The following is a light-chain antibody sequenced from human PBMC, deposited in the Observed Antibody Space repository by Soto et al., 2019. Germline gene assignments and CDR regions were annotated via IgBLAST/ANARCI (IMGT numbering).Light chain of an antibody. V-gene: IGKV3-20*01. CDR2: SAS. Sequence: EIVLTQSPGTLSLSPGERATLSCRASQSVSSSYLAGYQQKPGQAPRLLIYSASSRATGIPDRFSGSGSGTDFTLTISRLEPEDFEVYYCQQYGSSSLTFGGGTKVEIK. J-gene: IGKJ4*01. CDR1: QSVSSSY. CDR3: QQYGSSSLT.